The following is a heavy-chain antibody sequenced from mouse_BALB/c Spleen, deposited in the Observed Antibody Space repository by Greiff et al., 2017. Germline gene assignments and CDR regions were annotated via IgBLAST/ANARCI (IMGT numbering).Heavy chain of an antibody. D-gene: IGHD1-1*01. J-gene: IGHJ2*01. CDR3: ARAITTVVDYFDY. CDR1: GYTFTDYN. Sequence: EVQLQQSGPELVKPGASVKISCKASGYTFTDYNMHWVKQSHGKSLEWIGYIYPYNGGTGYNQKFKSKATLTVDNSSSTAYMELRSLTSEDSAVYYCARAITTVVDYFDYWGQGTTLTVSA. CDR2: IYPYNGGT. V-gene: IGHV1S29*02.